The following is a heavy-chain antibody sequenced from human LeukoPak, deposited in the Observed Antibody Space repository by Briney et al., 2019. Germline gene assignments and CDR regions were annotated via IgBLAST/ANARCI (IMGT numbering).Heavy chain of an antibody. D-gene: IGHD3-10*01. J-gene: IGHJ4*02. Sequence: ASVKVSCKASGYTFSGYYMHWVRQAPGQGLEWMGWINPNSGGTNYAQKFQGRVTMTRDTSISTAYMELSRLRSEDTAVYYCATVKGIAWVGFDYWGQGTLVTVSS. CDR3: ATVKGIAWVGFDY. V-gene: IGHV1-2*02. CDR1: GYTFSGYY. CDR2: INPNSGGT.